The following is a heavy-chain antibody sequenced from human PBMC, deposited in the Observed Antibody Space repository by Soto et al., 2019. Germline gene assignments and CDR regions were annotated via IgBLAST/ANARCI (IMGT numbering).Heavy chain of an antibody. D-gene: IGHD5-12*01. CDR2: IRPITGGT. CDR3: ARARRYGGYDY. Sequence: ASVKVSCKASGYTFTDYFMHWVRQAPGQGLEWMGWIRPITGGTHYAQRLQGRVTVTRDTSLNTAHMELSSLRSDDTAVYYCARARRYGGYDYWGQGTLVTVSS. J-gene: IGHJ4*02. V-gene: IGHV1-2*02. CDR1: GYTFTDYF.